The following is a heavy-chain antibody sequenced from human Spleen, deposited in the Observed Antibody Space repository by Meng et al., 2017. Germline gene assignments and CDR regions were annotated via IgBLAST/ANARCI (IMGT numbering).Heavy chain of an antibody. CDR3: SGHVDY. Sequence: VHLVVAGGGFVKPGVSLRLSCAASGFTFSNAWMTWVRQALGKGLEWIGRMKSNVDGGTVDYAAAVKGRFFISRDDSENTFYLQMNSLKTEDTAVYYCSGHVDYWGHGTLVTVSS. CDR1: GFTFSNAW. CDR2: MKSNVDGGTV. V-gene: IGHV3-15*01. J-gene: IGHJ4*01.